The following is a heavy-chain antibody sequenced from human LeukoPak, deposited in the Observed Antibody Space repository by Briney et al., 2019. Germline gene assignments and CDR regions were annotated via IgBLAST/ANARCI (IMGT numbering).Heavy chain of an antibody. D-gene: IGHD5-18*01. Sequence: ASVKVSCKASGYTFTSYDINWVRQATGQGLEWMGWMNPNSGNTGYAQKFQGRVTITAESSTTTVHLELSSLRPEDTAVYCCARGEGSALQRVIHDFYYYMDVWGKGTPVTISS. J-gene: IGHJ6*03. CDR1: GYTFTSYD. CDR2: MNPNSGNT. CDR3: ARGEGSALQRVIHDFYYYMDV. V-gene: IGHV1-8*01.